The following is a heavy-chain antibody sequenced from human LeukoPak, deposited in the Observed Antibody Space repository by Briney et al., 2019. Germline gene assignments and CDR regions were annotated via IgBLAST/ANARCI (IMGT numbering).Heavy chain of an antibody. CDR1: GFTFSSYA. D-gene: IGHD3-22*01. Sequence: QPGGSLRLSCAASGFTFSSYAMSWVRQAPGKGLEWVSAISGSGGSTYYADSVKGRFTISRDNSKNTLYLQMNRLRAEDTAVYYCANSHDSSGYYYGYYFDYWGQGTLVTVSS. CDR3: ANSHDSSGYYYGYYFDY. J-gene: IGHJ4*02. CDR2: ISGSGGST. V-gene: IGHV3-23*01.